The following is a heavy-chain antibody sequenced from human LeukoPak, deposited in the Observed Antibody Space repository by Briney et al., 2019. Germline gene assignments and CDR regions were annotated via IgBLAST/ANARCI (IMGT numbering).Heavy chain of an antibody. V-gene: IGHV5-51*01. CDR3: ARFSDLAARPFDY. J-gene: IGHJ4*02. D-gene: IGHD6-6*01. CDR2: IYPGDSDT. Sequence: RGESLKISCKGSGYSFTSYWIGWVRPMPGKGLEWMGIIYPGDSDTRYSPSFQGQVTISADKSISTAYLQWSSLKASDTAMYYCARFSDLAARPFDYWGQGTLVTVSS. CDR1: GYSFTSYW.